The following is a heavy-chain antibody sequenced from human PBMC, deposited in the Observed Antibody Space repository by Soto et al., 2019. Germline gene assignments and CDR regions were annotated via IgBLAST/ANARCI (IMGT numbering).Heavy chain of an antibody. J-gene: IGHJ4*02. V-gene: IGHV1-18*01. CDR1: GYAFTTSG. CDR3: ATDLNYYDSSAYSKFDY. CDR2: VSTYTGYT. D-gene: IGHD3-22*01. Sequence: QVQLVQSGAEVKKPGASVKVSCTASGYAFTTSGISWVRQAPGQGLEWMGWVSTYTGYTNYAQKLQGRVTLTTDTSTSTAYLELRSLRSDDTAVYYCATDLNYYDSSAYSKFDYWGQGTLVTVSS.